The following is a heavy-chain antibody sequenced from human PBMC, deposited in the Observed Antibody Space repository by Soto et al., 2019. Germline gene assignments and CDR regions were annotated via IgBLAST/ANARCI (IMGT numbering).Heavy chain of an antibody. CDR2: IIPILGET. CDR1: GTIFSSYT. CDR3: ARGLGGRMDD. V-gene: IGHV1-69*08. J-gene: IGHJ6*02. D-gene: IGHD3-16*01. Sequence: QVQLVQSGAEVKKPGSSVRVSCKASGTIFSSYTISWVRQTPGQGLEWMGRIIPILGETNSAQKFQGRVTLTADKSTNTAYLDLNSLRVEDTDVYYCARGLGGRMDDWGQGTTVTVSS.